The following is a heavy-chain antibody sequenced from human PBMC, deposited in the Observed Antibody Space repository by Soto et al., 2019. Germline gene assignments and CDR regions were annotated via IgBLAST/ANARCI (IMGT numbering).Heavy chain of an antibody. CDR1: GFTFSDYY. V-gene: IGHV3-11*01. CDR3: ARDHSSGWSEYYYYYYGMDV. Sequence: PGGSLRLSCAASGFTFSDYYKSWIRQAPGKGLEWVSYISSSGSTIYYADSVKGRFTISRDNAKNSLYLQMNSLRAEDTAVYYCARDHSSGWSEYYYYYYGMDVWGQGTTVTVSS. J-gene: IGHJ6*02. CDR2: ISSSGSTI. D-gene: IGHD6-19*01.